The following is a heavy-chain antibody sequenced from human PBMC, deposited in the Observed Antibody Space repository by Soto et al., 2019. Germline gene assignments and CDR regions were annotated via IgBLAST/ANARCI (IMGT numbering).Heavy chain of an antibody. D-gene: IGHD3-16*01. CDR2: ISGSGGNT. CDR1: GFTFSSSA. J-gene: IGHJ4*02. V-gene: IGHV3-23*01. Sequence: GGSLRLSCAASGFTFSSSAMTWVRQAPGKGLDWVSSISGSGGNTYYADSVKGRFTISRDSSRNTLYLQMNSLRAEDAAVYYCAKLLGPIDYWGQGTLVTVSS. CDR3: AKLLGPIDY.